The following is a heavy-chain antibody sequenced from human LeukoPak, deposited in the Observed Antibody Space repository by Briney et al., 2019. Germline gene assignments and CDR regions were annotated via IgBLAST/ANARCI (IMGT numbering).Heavy chain of an antibody. CDR3: ARDQGRQQLDLSYMDV. Sequence: PGGSLRLSCAASGFTVSSNYMSWVRQAPGKGLEWVSVIYSGGSTYYADSVKGRFTISRDNSKNTLYLQMNGLRAEDTAVYYCARDQGRQQLDLSYMDVWGKGTTVTISS. J-gene: IGHJ6*03. CDR2: IYSGGST. D-gene: IGHD6-13*01. CDR1: GFTVSSNY. V-gene: IGHV3-66*01.